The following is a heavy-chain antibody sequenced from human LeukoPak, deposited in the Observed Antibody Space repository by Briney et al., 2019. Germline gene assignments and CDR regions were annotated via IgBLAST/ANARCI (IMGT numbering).Heavy chain of an antibody. J-gene: IGHJ4*02. CDR2: MNPNSGNT. Sequence: ASVKVSCKASGYTFTSYDINWVRQATGQGLEWMGWMNPNSGNTGYAQKFQGRVTITRNTSISTAYMELSSLRSEDTAVYYCARGWKLYDSSGYPFDYWGLGTLVTVSS. D-gene: IGHD3-22*01. V-gene: IGHV1-8*03. CDR1: GYTFTSYD. CDR3: ARGWKLYDSSGYPFDY.